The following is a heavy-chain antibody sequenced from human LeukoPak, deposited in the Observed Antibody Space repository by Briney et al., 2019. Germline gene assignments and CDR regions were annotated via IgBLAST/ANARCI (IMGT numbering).Heavy chain of an antibody. D-gene: IGHD5-24*01. V-gene: IGHV4-34*01. CDR1: GGSFRGDY. CDR3: ARGVEIFYYFDY. J-gene: IGHJ4*02. CDR2: IHHSGST. Sequence: SETLSLTCAVYGGSFRGDYWGLIRQPPGKGPEWIGEIHHSGSTNYNPSLKSRVTISVDTSKNQFSLKLSSVTAADTAVYYCARGVEIFYYFDYWGQGTLVTVSS.